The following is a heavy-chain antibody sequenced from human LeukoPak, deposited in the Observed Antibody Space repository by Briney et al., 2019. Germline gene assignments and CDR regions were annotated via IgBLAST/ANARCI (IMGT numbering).Heavy chain of an antibody. CDR2: IYHSRST. Sequence: PSETLSLTCAVSGYSISSGYYWGWIRQPPGRGLEWIGSIYHSRSTYYNPSLKTRVTISVDTSNNQFSLRLNSVTAADTAVYYCARHEGYSYGRPESWGQGTLVTVSS. CDR3: ARHEGYSYGRPES. CDR1: GYSISSGYY. V-gene: IGHV4-38-2*01. J-gene: IGHJ5*02. D-gene: IGHD5-18*01.